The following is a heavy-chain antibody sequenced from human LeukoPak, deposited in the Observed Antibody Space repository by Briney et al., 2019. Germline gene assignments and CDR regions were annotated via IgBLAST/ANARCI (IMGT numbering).Heavy chain of an antibody. D-gene: IGHD2-2*01. Sequence: PSETLSLTCTVSGGSISSYYWSWIRQPAGKGLEWIGRIYTSGSTNYSPSLKSRVTMSVDTSKNQFSLKLSSVTAADTAVYYCARDRTALGYCSSTSCYSFSWFDPWGQGTLVTVSS. CDR1: GGSISSYY. J-gene: IGHJ5*02. CDR2: IYTSGST. V-gene: IGHV4-4*07. CDR3: ARDRTALGYCSSTSCYSFSWFDP.